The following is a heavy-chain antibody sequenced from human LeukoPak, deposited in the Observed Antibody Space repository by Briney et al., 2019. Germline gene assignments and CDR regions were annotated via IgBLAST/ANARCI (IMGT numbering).Heavy chain of an antibody. CDR2: VKQDGTEK. V-gene: IGHV3-7*01. CDR1: GFTFRDYW. D-gene: IGHD6-13*01. CDR3: ARAGGTSWADY. Sequence: GGSLRLSCEASGFTFRDYWMTWVRQAPGKGLEWVANVKQDGTEKFYVDSVKGRLTISRDNGKNSLYLQMNSLRVEDTAIYYCARAGGTSWADYWGQGTLVTVSS. J-gene: IGHJ4*02.